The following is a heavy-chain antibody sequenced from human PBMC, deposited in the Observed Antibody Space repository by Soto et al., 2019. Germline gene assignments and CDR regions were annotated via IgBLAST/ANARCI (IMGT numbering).Heavy chain of an antibody. Sequence: GASVKVSCKVSGYTLTELSMHWVRQAPGKGLEWMGGFDPEDGETIYAQKFQGRVTMTEYTSTDTAYMELRSLRSEDTAVYYCASHRRYSYGPNRPYFFDYWGQGTLVTVSS. CDR1: GYTLTELS. CDR2: FDPEDGET. D-gene: IGHD5-18*01. V-gene: IGHV1-24*01. J-gene: IGHJ4*02. CDR3: ASHRRYSYGPNRPYFFDY.